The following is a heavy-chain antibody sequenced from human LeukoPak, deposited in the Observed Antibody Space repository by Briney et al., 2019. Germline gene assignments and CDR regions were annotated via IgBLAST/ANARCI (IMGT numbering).Heavy chain of an antibody. Sequence: PGGSLRLSCGASGFTFSKHGMNWVRQAPGKGLEWLSGVSPPGGGTYYADSVKGRFHISRDDSKNTLSLQMDSVRVEDTAVYYCARDLAWGAFDYWGQGTLVTVSS. J-gene: IGHJ4*02. D-gene: IGHD7-27*01. CDR1: GFTFSKHG. CDR2: VSPPGGGT. CDR3: ARDLAWGAFDY. V-gene: IGHV3-23*01.